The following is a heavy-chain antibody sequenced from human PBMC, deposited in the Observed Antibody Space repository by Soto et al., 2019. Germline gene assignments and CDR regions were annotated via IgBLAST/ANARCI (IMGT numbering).Heavy chain of an antibody. D-gene: IGHD3-22*01. J-gene: IGHJ2*01. V-gene: IGHV4-30-4*01. CDR1: GAPINNNDSA. CDR3: ARMSYFYDKWYFDV. Sequence: LSLTGTVAGAPINNNDSAWSWIRQTPGKGLEWIGYVYYSGTTDYIPSLKSRLSMSIDKSQNQFTLKLKSVTAADTATYYCARMSYFYDKWYFDVWGRGTLVTVPS. CDR2: VYYSGTT.